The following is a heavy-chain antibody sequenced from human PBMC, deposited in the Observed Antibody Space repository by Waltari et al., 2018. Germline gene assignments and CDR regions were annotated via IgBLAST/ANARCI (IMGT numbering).Heavy chain of an antibody. CDR2: ISYDGSNK. CDR3: ARELWGGYYGSGRGPFDY. D-gene: IGHD3-10*01. Sequence: QVQLVASGGGVVQPGRSLRLSCAASGFTFSSYAMHWVRQAPGKGLEWGAVISYDGSNKYYADSVKGRFTISRDNSKNTLYLQMNSLRAEDTAVYYCARELWGGYYGSGRGPFDYWGQGTLVTVSS. V-gene: IGHV3-30-3*01. J-gene: IGHJ4*02. CDR1: GFTFSSYA.